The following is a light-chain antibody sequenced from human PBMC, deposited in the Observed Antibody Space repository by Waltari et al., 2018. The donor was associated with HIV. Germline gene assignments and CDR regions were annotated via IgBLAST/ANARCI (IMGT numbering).Light chain of an antibody. V-gene: IGLV1-47*01. Sequence: QSVLTQPPSASGTPGQRVIVSCSGSNSNIGNTFVYWYQPLPGTTPKLLLYKNDQRPAGVPDGFAGSKSGTSASLAISGLQSDDEADYYCAAWDDRLRTWMFGGGTKLTVL. CDR3: AAWDDRLRTWM. CDR2: KND. CDR1: NSNIGNTF. J-gene: IGLJ3*02.